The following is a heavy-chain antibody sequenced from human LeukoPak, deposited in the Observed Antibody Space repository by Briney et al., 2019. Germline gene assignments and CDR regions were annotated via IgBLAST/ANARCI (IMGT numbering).Heavy chain of an antibody. D-gene: IGHD1-26*01. J-gene: IGHJ4*02. CDR2: INPSGGST. CDR3: ATLDSGSFLGFDY. Sequence: ASVKVSCKASGYTFTSYYMHWVRQAPGQGLEWMGIINPSGGSTNYAQKFQGRVTMTRDMSTSTVYMELSSLRSEDTAAYYCATLDSGSFLGFDYWGQGTLVTVSS. V-gene: IGHV1-46*01. CDR1: GYTFTSYY.